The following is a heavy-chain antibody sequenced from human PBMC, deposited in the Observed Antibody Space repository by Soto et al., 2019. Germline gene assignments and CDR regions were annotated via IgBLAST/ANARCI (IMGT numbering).Heavy chain of an antibody. J-gene: IGHJ4*02. CDR1: GFTFNDYS. CDR3: ARHTWWHFY. CDR2: IKKDGLEK. Sequence: EVQLVESGGDLVQPGGSLRLSCAASGFTFNDYSMTWMRQAPGRGLEWVANIKKDGLEKYYVESVRGRFVISRDNAKNSLYLQMNSLRVEGTAVYYCARHTWWHFYWGQGTLVTVSS. V-gene: IGHV3-7*04. D-gene: IGHD2-8*02.